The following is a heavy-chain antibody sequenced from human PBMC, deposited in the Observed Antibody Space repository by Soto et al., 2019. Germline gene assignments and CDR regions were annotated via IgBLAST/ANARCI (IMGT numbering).Heavy chain of an antibody. Sequence: PGGSLGLSCAASGFPFNNYAMNWVRQAPGKGLEWVSSISGSADDTYYPDSVKGRFTISRDNSRNTLYLQMNSLRPEDTAIYYCAKNGSEYSTSSPWFARWGQRTPVRVSS. V-gene: IGHV3-23*01. D-gene: IGHD6-6*01. J-gene: IGHJ5*02. CDR2: ISGSADDT. CDR3: AKNGSEYSTSSPWFAR. CDR1: GFPFNNYA.